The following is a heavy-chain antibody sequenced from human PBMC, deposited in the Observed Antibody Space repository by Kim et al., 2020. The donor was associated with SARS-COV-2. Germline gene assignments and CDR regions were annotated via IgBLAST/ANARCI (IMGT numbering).Heavy chain of an antibody. D-gene: IGHD4-17*01. CDR1: GGSVSSGSYY. CDR3: ARDDYGDYVGFDY. Sequence: SETLSLTCTVSGGSVSSGSYYWSWIRQPPGKGLEWIGYIYNSGSTNYNPSLKSRVTISVDTSKNQFSLKLSSVTAAGTAVYYCARDDYGDYVGFDYWGQGTLVTVSS. CDR2: IYNSGST. V-gene: IGHV4-61*01. J-gene: IGHJ4*02.